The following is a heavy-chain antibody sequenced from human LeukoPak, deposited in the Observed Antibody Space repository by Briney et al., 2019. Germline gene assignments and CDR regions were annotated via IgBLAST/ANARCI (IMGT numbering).Heavy chain of an antibody. CDR1: GYTFTGYY. CDR3: AREMLVGYSSSTPPDY. D-gene: IGHD6-13*01. Sequence: SVKVSCKASGYTFTGYYMHWVRQAPGQGLEWMGRIIPILGIANYAQKFQGRVTITAGKSTSTAYMELSSLRSEDTAVYYCAREMLVGYSSSTPPDYWGQGTLVTVSS. V-gene: IGHV1-69*04. CDR2: IIPILGIA. J-gene: IGHJ4*02.